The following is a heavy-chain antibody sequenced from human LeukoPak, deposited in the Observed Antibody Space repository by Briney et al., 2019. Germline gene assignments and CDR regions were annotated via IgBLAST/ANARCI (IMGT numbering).Heavy chain of an antibody. D-gene: IGHD3-22*01. J-gene: IGHJ4*02. V-gene: IGHV1-8*03. CDR2: MNPSSGNT. Sequence: GASVKVSCKASGYTFTSYDINWVRQATGQGLEWMGRMNPSSGNTGYAQNFQGRVTITRNTSISTAYMELSSLRSEDTAVYYCAREDFYDSGSNDYWGQGTLVTVSS. CDR1: GYTFTSYD. CDR3: AREDFYDSGSNDY.